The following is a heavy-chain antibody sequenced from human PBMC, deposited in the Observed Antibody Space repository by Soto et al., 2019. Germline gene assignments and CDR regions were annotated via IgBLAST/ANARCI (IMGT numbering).Heavy chain of an antibody. V-gene: IGHV1-69*01. CDR1: GDTFSSYA. Sequence: QVQLVQSGAEVKKPGSSVKVSCKAPGDTFSSYAISWVRQAPGQGLEWMGGIIPIFGTANYVQKFQGRVTITADESTSTGYMELSSLRSEDTAVYYCARSQGGSSSLDIYYYYYYGMDVWGQGTTVTVSS. CDR3: ARSQGGSSSLDIYYYYYYGMDV. J-gene: IGHJ6*02. CDR2: IIPIFGTA. D-gene: IGHD2-15*01.